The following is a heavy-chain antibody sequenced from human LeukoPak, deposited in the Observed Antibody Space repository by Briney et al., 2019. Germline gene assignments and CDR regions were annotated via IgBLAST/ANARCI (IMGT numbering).Heavy chain of an antibody. CDR1: GFTFSSYA. V-gene: IGHV3-30-3*01. D-gene: IGHD2-2*01. CDR2: ISYDGSNK. Sequence: PGRSLGLSCAASGFTFSSYAMHWVRQAPGKGLEWVAVISYDGSNKYYADSVKGRFTISRDNSKNTLYLQMNSLRAEDTAVYYCARDLSTNIVVVPAAHASIDYWGQGTLVTVSS. J-gene: IGHJ4*02. CDR3: ARDLSTNIVVVPAAHASIDY.